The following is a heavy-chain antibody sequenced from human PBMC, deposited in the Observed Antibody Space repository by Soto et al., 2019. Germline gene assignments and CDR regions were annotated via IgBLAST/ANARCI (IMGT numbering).Heavy chain of an antibody. V-gene: IGHV1-69*01. CDR2: IIPIFGTA. Sequence: QVQLVQSGAEVKKPGSSVKVSCKASGGTFSSYAISWVRQAPGQGLEWMGGIIPIFGTANYAQKFQGRVTITADQSTSTAYMELSSLRSEDTAVYYCARAPKMTTVTLIDDYYYYGMDVWGQGTTVTVSS. D-gene: IGHD4-4*01. J-gene: IGHJ6*02. CDR1: GGTFSSYA. CDR3: ARAPKMTTVTLIDDYYYYGMDV.